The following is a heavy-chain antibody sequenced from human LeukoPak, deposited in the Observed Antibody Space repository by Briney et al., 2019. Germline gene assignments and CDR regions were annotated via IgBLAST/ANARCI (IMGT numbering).Heavy chain of an antibody. CDR1: GFTFSDYY. CDR3: ARNPSTSYSNYWYQTDF. V-gene: IGHV3-11*01. CDR2: ISSSGYTT. J-gene: IGHJ4*02. Sequence: GGSLRLSYAASGFTFSDYYMSWIRQTPGKGLEWVSYISSSGYTTYHADSVTGRFIISRDNAKSSLYLQMNCPRAEDTAVYYTARNPSTSYSNYWYQTDFWGQGTLVAVSS. D-gene: IGHD6-13*01.